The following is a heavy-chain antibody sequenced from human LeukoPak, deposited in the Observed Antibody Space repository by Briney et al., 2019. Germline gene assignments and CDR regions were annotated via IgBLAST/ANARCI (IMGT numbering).Heavy chain of an antibody. V-gene: IGHV3-23*01. D-gene: IGHD6-19*01. Sequence: PGGSLRLSCAASGFTFSSYAMSWVRQAPGKGPDWVSVISARDGSTWYGDSGKGRFTISRDISKNTLYLRMNSLRAADTAVYYCAKEIAVAGRPLLDSWGQGTLVTVSS. CDR2: ISARDGST. CDR1: GFTFSSYA. CDR3: AKEIAVAGRPLLDS. J-gene: IGHJ4*02.